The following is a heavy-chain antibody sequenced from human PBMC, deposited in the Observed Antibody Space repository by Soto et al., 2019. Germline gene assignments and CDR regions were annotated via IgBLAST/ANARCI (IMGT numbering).Heavy chain of an antibody. V-gene: IGHV3-21*06. CDR3: VRGMNPLF. CDR2: ISISSSDR. J-gene: IGHJ4*01. Sequence: PGGSLSLACAASGVTLRSYTMNWVRQAPGKGLEWVSSISISSSDRYYADSVRGRFTISRDNAKNALYLQMNSLRADDTAVYFCVRGMNPLFGGQGTLVTVSS. CDR1: GVTLRSYT.